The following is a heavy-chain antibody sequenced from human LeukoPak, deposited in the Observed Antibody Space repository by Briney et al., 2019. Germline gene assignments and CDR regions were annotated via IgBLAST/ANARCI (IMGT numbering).Heavy chain of an antibody. CDR1: GFIFSDYI. CDR3: SRDGGEGGNSAFDI. D-gene: IGHD4-23*01. J-gene: IGHJ3*02. Sequence: GSLRLSWAASGFIFSDYIMDWVRQAPGKGLEWVGRIRTRINSSTTEYAASVKGRFTISRDGSKNSMYLHMNSLKTEDTAVYHCSRDGGEGGNSAFDIWGQGTMVTVSS. V-gene: IGHV3-72*01. CDR2: IRTRINSSTT.